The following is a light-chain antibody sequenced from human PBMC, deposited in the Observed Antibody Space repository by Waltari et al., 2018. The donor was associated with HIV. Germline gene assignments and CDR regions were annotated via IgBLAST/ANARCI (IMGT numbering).Light chain of an antibody. CDR2: SNN. V-gene: IGLV1-44*01. Sequence: SVMTQPPSAYGTPGQRVPIPWSGSSYNLGSNAVNWYQQLPGTAPKLLIYSNNQRPSGVPDRFSGSKSGTSASLATSGLQSDDEADYYCAAWDDSLNDSYVFGPGTKVTVL. CDR3: AAWDDSLNDSYV. J-gene: IGLJ1*01. CDR1: SYNLGSNA.